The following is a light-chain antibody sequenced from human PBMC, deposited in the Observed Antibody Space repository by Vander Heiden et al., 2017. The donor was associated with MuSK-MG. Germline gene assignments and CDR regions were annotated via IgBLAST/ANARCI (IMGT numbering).Light chain of an antibody. CDR2: QDS. CDR1: KLVDKY. Sequence: SYELTQPPPVSVSPGQTASITCSGDKLVDKYACLYQQNPGQSPVLVIYQDSKRPSGFPERFSGSTSANTATLTISGTQAMDEADYYCQAWDSSVVFGGGTKLTVL. CDR3: QAWDSSVV. J-gene: IGLJ2*01. V-gene: IGLV3-1*01.